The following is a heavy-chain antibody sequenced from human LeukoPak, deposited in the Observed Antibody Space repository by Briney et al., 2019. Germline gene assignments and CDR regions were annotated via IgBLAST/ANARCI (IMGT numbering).Heavy chain of an antibody. CDR1: GFTFTSVW. D-gene: IGHD4-17*01. CDR3: ARDRTTVTLFDY. V-gene: IGHV3-74*01. Sequence: GGSLRLSCAASGFTFTSVWMHRFRQAPGRGLVWISRISTDGAITGYADSVKGRFTISRDNAKNTLYLQMNSLRAEDTAVYYCARDRTTVTLFDYCGQGALVTVSS. J-gene: IGHJ4*02. CDR2: ISTDGAIT.